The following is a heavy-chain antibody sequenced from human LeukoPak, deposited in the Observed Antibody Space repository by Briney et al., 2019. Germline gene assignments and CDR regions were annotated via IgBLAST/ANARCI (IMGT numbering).Heavy chain of an antibody. CDR2: ISGSGGST. CDR1: GSTFSSYA. D-gene: IGHD1-1*01. Sequence: GGSLRLSCAAYGSTFSSYAMSCVRQAPGKGLEWVSAISGSGGSTYYADSVKGRFTISRDNSKNTLYLQMNSLRAEDTAVYYCAKDTPLERRVYYFDYWGQGTLVTVSS. CDR3: AKDTPLERRVYYFDY. J-gene: IGHJ4*02. V-gene: IGHV3-23*01.